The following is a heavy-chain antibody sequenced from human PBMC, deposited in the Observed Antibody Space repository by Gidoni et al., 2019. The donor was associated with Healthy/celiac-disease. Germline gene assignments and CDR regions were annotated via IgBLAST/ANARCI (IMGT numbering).Heavy chain of an antibody. D-gene: IGHD3-22*01. Sequence: QLPLQESGTVLVQPSENLSRTCTVSGRSLCSSRYSWGWIRQPPGKGREWIGSIYYSGCTYYNPYLKGRVTISVDKSKNQFSLKLGSVTAAETAVYYCARHFMNYYDSSGPFDYWGQGTLVTVSS. CDR2: IYYSGCT. CDR3: ARHFMNYYDSSGPFDY. J-gene: IGHJ4*02. V-gene: IGHV4-39*01. CDR1: GRSLCSSRYS.